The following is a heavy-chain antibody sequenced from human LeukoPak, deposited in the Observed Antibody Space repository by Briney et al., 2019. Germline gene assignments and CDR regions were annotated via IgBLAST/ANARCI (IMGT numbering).Heavy chain of an antibody. Sequence: GGSLRLSCIASGSTLRNNIMTWVRQAPGKGLERVSSLSFIDDSTYYADSVKGRFTISRDTSKNTLFLQMNSLIPEDTGVYYCGREGYTSGYAGAFDTWGQGTMVTVSS. CDR2: LSFIDDST. J-gene: IGHJ3*02. CDR1: GSTLRNNI. V-gene: IGHV3-23*01. D-gene: IGHD2-2*01. CDR3: GREGYTSGYAGAFDT.